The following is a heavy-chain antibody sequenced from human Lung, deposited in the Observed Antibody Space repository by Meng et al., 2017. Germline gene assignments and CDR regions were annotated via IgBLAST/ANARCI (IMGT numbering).Heavy chain of an antibody. Sequence: QVQLPHWGAGLLKPSETPSLTCVVSGGSFSDYYWSWIRQPPGKGLEWIGEINHSGSTNYNPSLESRATISVDTSQNNLSLKLSSVTAADSAVYYCARGPTTMAHDFDYWGQGTLVTVSS. CDR1: GGSFSDYY. J-gene: IGHJ4*02. D-gene: IGHD4-11*01. V-gene: IGHV4-34*01. CDR3: ARGPTTMAHDFDY. CDR2: INHSGST.